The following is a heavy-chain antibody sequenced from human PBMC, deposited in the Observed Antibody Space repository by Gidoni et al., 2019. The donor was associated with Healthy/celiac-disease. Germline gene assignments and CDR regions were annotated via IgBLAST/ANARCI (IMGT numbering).Heavy chain of an antibody. J-gene: IGHJ4*02. CDR3: AKDGPMGVDY. Sequence: QVQLVESGGGVVQPGRSLRLPCADSAFTFSSYGMHWVRQAPGKGRGWVAVISYDGSNKYYADSVKGRFTISRDNSKNTLYLQMNSLRAEDTAVYYCAKDGPMGVDYWGQGTLVTVSS. CDR2: ISYDGSNK. D-gene: IGHD3-16*01. V-gene: IGHV3-30*18. CDR1: AFTFSSYG.